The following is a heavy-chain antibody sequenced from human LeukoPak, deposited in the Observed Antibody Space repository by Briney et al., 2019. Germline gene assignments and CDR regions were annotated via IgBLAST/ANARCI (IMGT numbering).Heavy chain of an antibody. CDR3: ARGILSRGYYYLY. V-gene: IGHV1-8*01. D-gene: IGHD3-22*01. CDR1: GYTFTNYD. J-gene: IGHJ4*02. Sequence: GASVKVSCKASGYTFTNYDINWVRQATGQGPEWMGWMSPNSGHTGYARKFQGRVTMTRDTSISTAYMELSSLTSEDTAVYYCARGILSRGYYYLYWGQGTLVTVSS. CDR2: MSPNSGHT.